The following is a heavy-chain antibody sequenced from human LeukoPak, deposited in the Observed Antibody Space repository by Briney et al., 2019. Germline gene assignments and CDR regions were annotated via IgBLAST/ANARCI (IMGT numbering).Heavy chain of an antibody. D-gene: IGHD2-21*02. CDR1: GFTFSNYS. V-gene: IGHV3-21*01. Sequence: GGSLRLSCAASGFTFSNYSMNWVRQAPGKGLEWVSSISSSSGYIYYADSVKSRFTISRDNAKNSLYLQMNSLRAEDTAVYYCARGRTAKTPFDYWGQGTLVTVSS. CDR2: ISSSSGYI. J-gene: IGHJ4*02. CDR3: ARGRTAKTPFDY.